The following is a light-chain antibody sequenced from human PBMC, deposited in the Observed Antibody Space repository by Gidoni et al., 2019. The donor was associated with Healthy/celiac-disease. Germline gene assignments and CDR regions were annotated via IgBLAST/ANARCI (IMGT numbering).Light chain of an antibody. CDR1: QSISSY. J-gene: IGKJ2*01. V-gene: IGKV1-39*01. Sequence: DLQMTQSPSSLSASVGDRVTITCRASQSISSYLNWYQQKPGKAPKLLIYATSSLQSGVPSRFSGSGSGTDFTLTISSLQPEDFATYYCQQSYSTPLYTFXQXTKLEIK. CDR3: QQSYSTPLYT. CDR2: ATS.